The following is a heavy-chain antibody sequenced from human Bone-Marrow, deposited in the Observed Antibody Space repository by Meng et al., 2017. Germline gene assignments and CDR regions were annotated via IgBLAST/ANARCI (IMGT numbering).Heavy chain of an antibody. D-gene: IGHD1-1*01. CDR3: ARGRRPLLFQH. CDR2: INHSGNT. J-gene: IGHJ1*01. V-gene: IGHV4-34*01. Sequence: QVELEQGGAGRLKPLGLLFTSCAMYGGSFCGYYWCWLRQPPGKGLGWIGDINHSGNTNYNPSLKTRVAISVDTSKNQFPLKLSSVTAAVTAVYYCARGRRPLLFQHWGQGTLVTVSS. CDR1: GGSFCGYY.